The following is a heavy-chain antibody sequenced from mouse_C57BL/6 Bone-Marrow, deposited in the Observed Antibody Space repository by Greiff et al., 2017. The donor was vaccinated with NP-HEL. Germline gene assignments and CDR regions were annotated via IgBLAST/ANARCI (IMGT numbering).Heavy chain of an antibody. V-gene: IGHV1-18*01. Sequence: EVQLQQSGPELVKPGASVKIPCKASGYTFTDYNMDWVKQSHGKSLEWIGDINPNNGGTIYNQKFKGKATLTVDTSSSTAYMELRSLTSEDTAVYYCARSITTVVDAMDYWGQGTSVTVSS. CDR3: ARSITTVVDAMDY. J-gene: IGHJ4*01. CDR1: GYTFTDYN. CDR2: INPNNGGT. D-gene: IGHD1-1*01.